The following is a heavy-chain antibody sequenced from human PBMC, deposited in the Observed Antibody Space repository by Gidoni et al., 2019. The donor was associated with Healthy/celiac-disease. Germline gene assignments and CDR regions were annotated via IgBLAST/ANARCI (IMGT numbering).Heavy chain of an antibody. J-gene: IGHJ4*02. CDR3: ARGGVGAPRDDY. CDR2: ISYDGSNK. Sequence: QVQLVASGGCVFQPGRSLRLSCAASVFTFSSYAMHWVRQAPGTGREWVAVISYDGSNKYYADSVKGGFTISRDNSKNTLYLQMNSLRAEDTAVYYCARGGVGAPRDDYWGQGTLVTVSS. D-gene: IGHD1-26*01. CDR1: VFTFSSYA. V-gene: IGHV3-30*04.